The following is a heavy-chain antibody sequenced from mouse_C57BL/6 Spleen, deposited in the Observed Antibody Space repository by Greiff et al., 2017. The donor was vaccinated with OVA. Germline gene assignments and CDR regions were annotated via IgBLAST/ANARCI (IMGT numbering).Heavy chain of an antibody. Sequence: VQLKQSGAELVRPGASVKLSCTASGFNIKDDYMHWVKQRPEQGLEWIGWIDPENGDTEYASKFQGKATITADTSSNTAYLQLSSLTSEDTAVYYCTIYYSNSYWYFDVWGTGTTVTVSS. CDR1: GFNIKDDY. J-gene: IGHJ1*03. CDR3: TIYYSNSYWYFDV. CDR2: IDPENGDT. D-gene: IGHD2-5*01. V-gene: IGHV14-4*01.